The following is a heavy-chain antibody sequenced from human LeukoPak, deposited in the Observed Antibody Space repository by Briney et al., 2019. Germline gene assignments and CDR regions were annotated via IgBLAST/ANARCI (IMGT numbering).Heavy chain of an antibody. Sequence: SETLSLTCAVYGGSFSGYYWSWIRQPPGKGLEWIGEINHSGSTNYNPSLKSRVTISVDTSKNQFSLKLSSVTAADTAVYYCARDEYGGNFADYWGQGTLVTVSS. J-gene: IGHJ4*02. CDR2: INHSGST. CDR3: ARDEYGGNFADY. D-gene: IGHD4-23*01. V-gene: IGHV4-34*01. CDR1: GGSFSGYY.